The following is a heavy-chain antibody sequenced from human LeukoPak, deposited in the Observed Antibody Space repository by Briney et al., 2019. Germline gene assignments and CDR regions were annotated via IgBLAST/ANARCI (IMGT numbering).Heavy chain of an antibody. CDR3: AREGTHYDILTGYYNGNWFDP. Sequence: ASVKVSCKASGYTFTSYDINWVRQATGQGLEWMGWMNSNSGNTGYAQKFQGRVTMTRNTSISTAYMELSSLRSEDTAVYYCAREGTHYDILTGYYNGNWFDPWGQGTLVTVSS. D-gene: IGHD3-9*01. CDR1: GYTFTSYD. J-gene: IGHJ5*02. V-gene: IGHV1-8*01. CDR2: MNSNSGNT.